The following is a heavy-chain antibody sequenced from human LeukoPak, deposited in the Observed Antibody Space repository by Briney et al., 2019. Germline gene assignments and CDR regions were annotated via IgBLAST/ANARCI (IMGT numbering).Heavy chain of an antibody. CDR3: AGGRTDIVVVPATLRNYYFDY. V-gene: IGHV1-69*06. CDR2: IIPIFGTA. D-gene: IGHD2-2*01. Sequence: SVKVSCKASGGTFSSYAISWVRQAPGQGLEWMGGIIPIFGTANYAQKFQGRVTITADKSTSTAYMELSSLRSEDTAVYYCAGGRTDIVVVPATLRNYYFDYRGQGTLVTVSS. CDR1: GGTFSSYA. J-gene: IGHJ4*02.